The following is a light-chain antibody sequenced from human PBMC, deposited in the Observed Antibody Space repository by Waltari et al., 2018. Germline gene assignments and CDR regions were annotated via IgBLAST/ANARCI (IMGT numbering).Light chain of an antibody. CDR1: QSVTSDS. Sequence: IVLTQSPGTLSLSPGERATLSCRTSQSVTSDSLAWYQQKRGQAPSLLIYATSRRAPDIPDRFSGSGSGTDFTLTIRRLEPEDFAVYYCQQYNRSPWTFGQGTKVE. CDR3: QQYNRSPWT. CDR2: ATS. V-gene: IGKV3-20*01. J-gene: IGKJ1*01.